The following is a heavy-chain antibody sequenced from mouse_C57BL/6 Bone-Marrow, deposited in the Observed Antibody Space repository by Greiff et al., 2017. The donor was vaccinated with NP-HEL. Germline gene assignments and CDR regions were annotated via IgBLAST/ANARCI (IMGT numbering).Heavy chain of an antibody. CDR3: ARFPRQLRLRDYAMDY. CDR2: INPNNGGT. Sequence: EVQLQQSGPELVKPGASVKIPCKASGYTFTDYNMDWVKQSHGKSLEWIGDINPNNGGTIYIQKLKGKDKLTVDKSSSTAYMELRSLTSEDTAVYYCARFPRQLRLRDYAMDYWGQGTSVAVSS. CDR1: GYTFTDYN. J-gene: IGHJ4*01. V-gene: IGHV1-18*01. D-gene: IGHD3-2*02.